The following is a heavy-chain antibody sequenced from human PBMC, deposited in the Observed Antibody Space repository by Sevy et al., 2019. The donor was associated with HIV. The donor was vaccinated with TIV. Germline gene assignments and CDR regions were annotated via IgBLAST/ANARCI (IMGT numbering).Heavy chain of an antibody. Sequence: GGSLRLSCVASGLTVGSLSINWVRQAPGKGLEWVSLIYSAGTRFYSVSVKGRFTISRDNSNNTLDLQMNSLRAEDTAIYYCARIKGASSSYAMDVWGQGTTVTVSS. CDR2: IYSAGTR. CDR3: ARIKGASSSYAMDV. CDR1: GLTVGSLS. D-gene: IGHD2-2*01. V-gene: IGHV3-53*01. J-gene: IGHJ6*02.